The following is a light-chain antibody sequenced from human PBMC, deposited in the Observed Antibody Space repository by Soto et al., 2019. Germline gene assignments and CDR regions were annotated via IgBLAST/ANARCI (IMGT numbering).Light chain of an antibody. CDR2: STS. CDR1: TGAVTSGYY. V-gene: IGLV7-43*01. CDR3: LLYYGGARV. Sequence: QTVVTQEPSLTVSPGGTVTLTCASSTGAVTSGYYPDWFQQKPGQAPRALIYSTSYRHSWTPARFSGSLLGDKAALTLSGVQPEDEADYYCLLYYGGARVFGGGTKLTVL. J-gene: IGLJ2*01.